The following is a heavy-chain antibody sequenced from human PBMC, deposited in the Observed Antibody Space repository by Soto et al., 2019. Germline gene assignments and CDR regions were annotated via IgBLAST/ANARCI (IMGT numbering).Heavy chain of an antibody. CDR2: FDPEDGET. V-gene: IGHV1-24*01. Sequence: ASVKVSCKVSGYTLTELSIHWVRQAPGKGLEWMGGFDPEDGETIYAQKFQGRVTMTEDTSTDTAYMELSSLRSEDTAVYYCATDSAEAVAAKEFDYWGQGTLVTVSS. CDR3: ATDSAEAVAAKEFDY. D-gene: IGHD6-19*01. CDR1: GYTLTELS. J-gene: IGHJ4*02.